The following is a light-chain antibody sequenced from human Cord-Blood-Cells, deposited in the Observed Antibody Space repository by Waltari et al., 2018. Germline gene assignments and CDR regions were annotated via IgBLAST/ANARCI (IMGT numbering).Light chain of an antibody. J-gene: IGKJ2*03. CDR2: VVS. V-gene: IGKV5-2*01. CDR3: LQHDNFPSYS. Sequence: ETTLTQSPAFMSATPGDKVNISCKASQDIDDDMNWYQQKPGEFAIFIILVVSTLVPVISPRISCSGYVTDFTLTINYIESEDAAYYFCLQHDNFPSYSFGQGTKLEIK. CDR1: QDIDDD.